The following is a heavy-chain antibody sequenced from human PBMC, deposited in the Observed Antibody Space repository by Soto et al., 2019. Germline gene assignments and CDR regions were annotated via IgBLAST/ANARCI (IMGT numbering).Heavy chain of an antibody. Sequence: PSETLSLTCAVYGGSFSGYYWSWIRQPPGKGLEWIGEINHSVSTNYIPSLKSRVTISVDTSKNQFSLKLNSVTAADTAVYFCARAYYYDGSGYLDYWGQEPWSPVSS. CDR3: ARAYYYDGSGYLDY. D-gene: IGHD3-22*01. V-gene: IGHV4-34*01. CDR2: INHSVST. J-gene: IGHJ4*01. CDR1: GGSFSGYY.